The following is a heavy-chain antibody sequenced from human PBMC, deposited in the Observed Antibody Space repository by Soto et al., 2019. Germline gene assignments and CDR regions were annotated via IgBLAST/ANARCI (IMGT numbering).Heavy chain of an antibody. CDR2: VSGSGGNT. D-gene: IGHD5-12*01. Sequence: GGSLRLSCAASGFTFTNHAMAWVRQAPGKGLEWVSTVSGSGGNTYYADPVRGRFTVSRDNAENTLYLQMNILRAEDTAVFYCAKVRPSGYDLGEFDYWGQGTLVTVSS. V-gene: IGHV3-23*01. CDR3: AKVRPSGYDLGEFDY. CDR1: GFTFTNHA. J-gene: IGHJ4*02.